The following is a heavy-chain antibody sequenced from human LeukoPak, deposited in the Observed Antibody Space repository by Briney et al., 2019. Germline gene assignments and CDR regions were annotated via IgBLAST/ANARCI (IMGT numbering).Heavy chain of an antibody. CDR3: VRDTGGSGSYPDY. CDR1: GFTVSNNY. V-gene: IGHV3-7*01. D-gene: IGHD1-26*01. Sequence: PGGSLRLSCAASGFTVSNNYMSRVRQAPGKGLEWVANIKQDGSERYYVDSVRGRFTISRDNAKNSVYLQVNSLRVEDTAMYYCVRDTGGSGSYPDYWGQGVLVTVSS. J-gene: IGHJ4*02. CDR2: IKQDGSER.